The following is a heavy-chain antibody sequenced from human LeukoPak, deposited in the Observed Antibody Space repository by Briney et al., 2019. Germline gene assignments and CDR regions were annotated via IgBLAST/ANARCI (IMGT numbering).Heavy chain of an antibody. V-gene: IGHV4-34*01. J-gene: IGHJ6*03. Sequence: PSETLSLTCAVYSGSLSGHFWSWIRQPPGKGREWIGEINHGGRTNYNPSLESRVSVSVDTSKNQFSLILNSVTAADTAVCYCARLLTQISSLGYYYYYMDVWGKGTTVTVSS. CDR1: SGSLSGHF. D-gene: IGHD6-6*01. CDR3: ARLLTQISSLGYYYYYMDV. CDR2: INHGGRT.